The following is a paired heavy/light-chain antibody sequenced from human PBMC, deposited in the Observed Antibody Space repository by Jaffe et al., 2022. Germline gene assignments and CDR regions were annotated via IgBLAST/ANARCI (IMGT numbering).Heavy chain of an antibody. CDR1: GYTFTSYG. CDR2: ISAYNGNT. CDR3: ARDTYLYCSSTSCYRISPLINNWFDP. Sequence: QVQLVQSGAEVKKPGASVKVSCKASGYTFTSYGISWVRQAPGQGLEWMGWISAYNGNTNYAQKLQGRVTMTTDTSTSTAYMELRSLRSDDTAVYYCARDTYLYCSSTSCYRISPLINNWFDPWGQGTLVTVSS. V-gene: IGHV1-18*01. J-gene: IGHJ5*02. D-gene: IGHD2-2*01.
Light chain of an antibody. CDR1: SGHSSYA. Sequence: QLVLTQSPSASASLGASVKLTCTLSSGHSSYAIAWHQQQPEKGPRYLMKLNSDGSHSKGDGIPDRFSGSSSGAERYLTISSLQSEDEADYYCQTWGTGTRVFGGGTKLTVL. CDR3: QTWGTGTRV. V-gene: IGLV4-69*01. J-gene: IGLJ2*01. CDR2: LNSDGSH.